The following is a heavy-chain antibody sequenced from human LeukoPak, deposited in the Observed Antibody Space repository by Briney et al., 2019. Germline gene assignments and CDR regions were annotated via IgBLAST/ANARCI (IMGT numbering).Heavy chain of an antibody. CDR3: PRLTHRGYFDY. J-gene: IGHJ4*02. D-gene: IGHD1-14*01. CDR1: GDSISSYY. CDR2: IFYSGST. V-gene: IGHV4-59*08. Sequence: SETLSLTCTVSGDSISSYYWSWIRQPPGKGLGWVGYIFYSGSTNYNPSLMSRVTISVDRSTRQSSPKLSSATAADTTVYHCPRLTHRGYFDYSGQGTPLTVSS.